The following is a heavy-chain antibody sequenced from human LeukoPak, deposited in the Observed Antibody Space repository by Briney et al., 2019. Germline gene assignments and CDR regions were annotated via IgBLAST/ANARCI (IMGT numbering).Heavy chain of an antibody. D-gene: IGHD6-19*01. J-gene: IGHJ4*02. CDR3: ARDEGWSLFDY. CDR2: IKPDGSGE. Sequence: GGSLRLSCAASAFTFSNYWMSWVRQAPGKGLEWVAGIKPDGSGEWYMASVKGRFTLSRDNAKNSLYLQMNSLRAEDTAVYYCARDEGWSLFDYWGQGTLVTVFS. CDR1: AFTFSNYW. V-gene: IGHV3-7*01.